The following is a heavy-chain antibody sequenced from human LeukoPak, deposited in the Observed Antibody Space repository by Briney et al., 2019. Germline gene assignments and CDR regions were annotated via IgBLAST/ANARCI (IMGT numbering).Heavy chain of an antibody. Sequence: GGSLRVSCAASGFTFSSYGMHWVRQAPGKGVEWVAVISYDGSNKYYADSVKGRFTISRDNSKNTLYLQMNSLRAEDTAVYYCAKDREDYYYYGMDVWGQGTTVTVSS. V-gene: IGHV3-30*18. CDR1: GFTFSSYG. CDR3: AKDREDYYYYGMDV. CDR2: ISYDGSNK. J-gene: IGHJ6*02.